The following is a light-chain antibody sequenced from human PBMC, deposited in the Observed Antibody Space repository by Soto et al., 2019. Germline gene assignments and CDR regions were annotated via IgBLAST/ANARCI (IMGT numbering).Light chain of an antibody. V-gene: IGLV2-11*01. Sequence: VLTQPRSVSGSPGQSVASSCSGTSGDVGGYHYVSWYQHQPGKAPKLVIFDVNRRPSGVHHRFSGSKSDNTAYLTISGLQAEDEADYYCCSYVGSYIYVFGTGTKV. CDR1: SGDVGGYHY. CDR2: DVN. CDR3: CSYVGSYIYV. J-gene: IGLJ1*01.